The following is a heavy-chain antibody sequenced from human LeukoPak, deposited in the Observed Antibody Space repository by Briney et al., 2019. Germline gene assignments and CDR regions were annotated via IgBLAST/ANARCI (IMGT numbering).Heavy chain of an antibody. V-gene: IGHV1-18*01. J-gene: IGHJ3*02. CDR1: GYTFTIYG. Sequence: ASVKVSCKASGYTFTIYGISWVRQAPGQGLGWSGWISAYNGSTNYAQKLQGRVTMTTDTSTSTAYMELRSLRSDDTAVYYCARGSYSSSWRGAFDIWGQGTMVTVSS. CDR2: ISAYNGST. CDR3: ARGSYSSSWRGAFDI. D-gene: IGHD6-13*01.